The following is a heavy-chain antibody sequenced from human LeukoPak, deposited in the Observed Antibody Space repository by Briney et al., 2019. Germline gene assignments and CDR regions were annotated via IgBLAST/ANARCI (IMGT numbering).Heavy chain of an antibody. CDR2: ISSSSSYI. J-gene: IGHJ4*02. CDR3: ARGYDDYGVDY. Sequence: GGSLRLSCAASAFTFSSYSMNWVRQAPGKGLEWVSSISSSSSYIYYADSVKGRFTISRDNAKNSLYLQMNSLRAEDTAVYYCARGYDDYGVDYWGQGTLVTVSS. CDR1: AFTFSSYS. D-gene: IGHD3-16*01. V-gene: IGHV3-21*01.